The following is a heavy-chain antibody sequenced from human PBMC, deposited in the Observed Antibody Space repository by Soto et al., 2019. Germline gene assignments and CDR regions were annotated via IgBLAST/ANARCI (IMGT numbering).Heavy chain of an antibody. Sequence: QIQLVQSGAEVKKPGASVKVSCKTSGYIFSNHNITWVRQAPGQGLEWMGWIRAYDGNTDYAQKVQGRVTMTTDTSTSTAYMELRSLTSDDTAIYYCALTKGDVWGQGTTVTVSS. V-gene: IGHV1-18*01. CDR3: ALTKGDV. CDR1: GYIFSNHN. D-gene: IGHD1-1*01. CDR2: IRAYDGNT. J-gene: IGHJ6*02.